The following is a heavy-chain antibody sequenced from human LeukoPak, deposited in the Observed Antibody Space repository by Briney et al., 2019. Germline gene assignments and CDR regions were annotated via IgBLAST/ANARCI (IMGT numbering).Heavy chain of an antibody. CDR3: ARYCSGAGCYTHPFDY. Sequence: GGSLRLSCAASGFTFSTYSMNWVRQAPGKGLEWVSYISSSSSAIYYADSVKGRFTISRDNAKNSLYLQMNSLRAEDTAVYYCARYCSGAGCYTHPFDYWGQGTLVTVSS. CDR2: ISSSSSAI. J-gene: IGHJ4*02. D-gene: IGHD2-2*02. CDR1: GFTFSTYS. V-gene: IGHV3-48*01.